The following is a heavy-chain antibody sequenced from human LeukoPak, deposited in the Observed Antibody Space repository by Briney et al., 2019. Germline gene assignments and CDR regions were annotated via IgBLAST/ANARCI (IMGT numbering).Heavy chain of an antibody. J-gene: IGHJ6*03. Sequence: ASVKVSCRASGYTFTGYYMHWVRQAPGQGLEWMGRINPNSGGTNYAQKFQGRVTMTRDTSISTAYMELSRLRSDDTAVYYCARPTGGSSPAYYYYMDAWGKGTTVTVSS. CDR1: GYTFTGYY. D-gene: IGHD4-23*01. CDR2: INPNSGGT. V-gene: IGHV1-2*06. CDR3: ARPTGGSSPAYYYYMDA.